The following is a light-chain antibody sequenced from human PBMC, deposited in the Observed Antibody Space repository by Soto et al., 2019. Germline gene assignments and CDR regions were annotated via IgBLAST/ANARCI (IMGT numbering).Light chain of an antibody. CDR1: QIVTSSY. V-gene: IGKV3-20*01. J-gene: IGKJ4*01. CDR2: ATS. CDR3: QHYGDPPT. Sequence: SCKASQIVTSSYLAWYQQKAGQAPSLLIYATSSRATGIPDRFRGSGSGTDFTLTISMLSPDYFAFYYCQHYGDPPTFGGGTKVDIK.